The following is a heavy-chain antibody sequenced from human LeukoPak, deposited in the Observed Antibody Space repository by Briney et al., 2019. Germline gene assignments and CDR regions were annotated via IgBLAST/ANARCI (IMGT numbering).Heavy chain of an antibody. CDR2: IYYSGST. CDR3: ARGVGTRDYYYYYKDV. Sequence: SETLSLTCTVSGASISSHFWSWIRQPPGKGLEWIGYIYYSGSTNYNPSLKSRVTISEDTPKNQFSLKLSSVTAADTAVYYCARGVGTRDYYYYYKDVWGNGTTVTVSS. CDR1: GASISSHF. J-gene: IGHJ6*03. D-gene: IGHD2-15*01. V-gene: IGHV4-59*11.